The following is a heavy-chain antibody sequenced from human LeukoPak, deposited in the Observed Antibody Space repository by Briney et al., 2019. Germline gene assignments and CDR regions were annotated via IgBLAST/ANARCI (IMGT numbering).Heavy chain of an antibody. J-gene: IGHJ4*02. V-gene: IGHV4-4*02. CDR2: VYHSGST. Sequence: SGTLSLTCDVSGDSISGSNWWNWVRQPPGKGLEWIGGVYHSGSTYYNPSLKSRVTISVDRSKNQFSLKLSSVTAADTAVYYCARDSSMVGGVPGDWGQGTLVTVSS. D-gene: IGHD3-10*01. CDR3: ARDSSMVGGVPGD. CDR1: GDSISGSNW.